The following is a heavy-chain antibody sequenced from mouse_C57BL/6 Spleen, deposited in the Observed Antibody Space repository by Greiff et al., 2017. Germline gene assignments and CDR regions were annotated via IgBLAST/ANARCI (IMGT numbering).Heavy chain of an antibody. V-gene: IGHV2-5*01. CDR2: IWRGGST. CDR3: AKKDYSKGYAMDY. J-gene: IGHJ4*01. Sequence: QVQLQQSGPGLVQPSQSLSITCTVSGFSLTSYGVHWVRQSPGKGLEWLGVIWRGGSTDYNAAFMSRLSITKDNSKSQVFFKMNSLQADDTAIYYCAKKDYSKGYAMDYWGQGTSVTVSS. CDR1: GFSLTSYG. D-gene: IGHD2-5*01.